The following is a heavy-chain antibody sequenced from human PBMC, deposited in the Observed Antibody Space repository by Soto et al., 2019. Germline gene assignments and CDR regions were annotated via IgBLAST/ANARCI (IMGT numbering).Heavy chain of an antibody. CDR2: INPSGDST. CDR1: GYAFTSYY. V-gene: IGHV1-46*01. CDR3: ARDRERRKYSFDF. Sequence: QVQLVQSGAEVKEPGASIKVSCKTSGYAFTSYYLHWVRQAPGQGLEWMGVINPSGDSTNYAQKFQGRVTMTRDTSTSTVYMELSSLRSEDTAVYSCARDRERRKYSFDFWGQGALVTVSS. D-gene: IGHD1-26*01. J-gene: IGHJ4*02.